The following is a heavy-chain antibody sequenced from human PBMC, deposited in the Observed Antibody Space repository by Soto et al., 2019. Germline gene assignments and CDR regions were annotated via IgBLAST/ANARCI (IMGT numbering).Heavy chain of an antibody. J-gene: IGHJ5*02. CDR2: INAGNGNT. D-gene: IGHD2-15*01. Sequence: ASVKLSCKASGYTFTSYAMHWVRQAPGQRLEWMGWINAGNGNTKYSQKFQGRVTITRDTSASTAYMELSSLRSEDTAVYYCARGPVVAAPRVWFDPWGQGTLVTVSS. CDR3: ARGPVVAAPRVWFDP. CDR1: GYTFTSYA. V-gene: IGHV1-3*01.